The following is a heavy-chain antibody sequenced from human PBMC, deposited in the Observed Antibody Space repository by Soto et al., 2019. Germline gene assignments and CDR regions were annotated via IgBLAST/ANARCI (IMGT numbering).Heavy chain of an antibody. CDR1: GGFMSRQH. CDR3: VIYNGGEGGRGY. V-gene: IGHV4-4*09. D-gene: IGHD2-8*01. Sequence: QVQLQESGPGLVKPSETLSLTCTVSGGFMSRQHWSWIRQPPGKGLEWIGHHSDSINYNPSLRSRLTISTDTSKNQLALKLTSMTAADTAVYYCVIYNGGEGGRGYGGQGTLVTVSS. J-gene: IGHJ4*02. CDR2: HHSDSI.